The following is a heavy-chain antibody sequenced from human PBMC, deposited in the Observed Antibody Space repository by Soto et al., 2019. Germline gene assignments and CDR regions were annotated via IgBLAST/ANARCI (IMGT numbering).Heavy chain of an antibody. CDR3: ATLPEVVITTSGYYGMDV. V-gene: IGHV1-8*01. CDR2: MNPNSGNT. J-gene: IGHJ6*02. Sequence: GASVKVSCKASGYTFTSYDINWVRQATGQGLEWMGWMNPNSGNTGYAQKFQGRVTMTRNTSISTAYMELSSLRSEDTAVYYCATLPEVVITTSGYYGMDVWGQGTTVTVSS. D-gene: IGHD3-22*01. CDR1: GYTFTSYD.